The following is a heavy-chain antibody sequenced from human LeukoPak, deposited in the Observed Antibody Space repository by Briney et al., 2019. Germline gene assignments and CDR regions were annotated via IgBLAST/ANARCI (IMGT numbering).Heavy chain of an antibody. Sequence: PSETLSLTCAVYGGSFSGYYWSWIRQPPGKGLEWIGEINHSGSTNYNPSLKSRVTISVDTSKNQFSLKLSSVTAADTAVYYCARVGIYSYGHFEDFWFDPWGQGTLVTVSS. CDR3: ARVGIYSYGHFEDFWFDP. CDR1: GGSFSGYY. V-gene: IGHV4-34*01. D-gene: IGHD5-18*01. J-gene: IGHJ5*02. CDR2: INHSGST.